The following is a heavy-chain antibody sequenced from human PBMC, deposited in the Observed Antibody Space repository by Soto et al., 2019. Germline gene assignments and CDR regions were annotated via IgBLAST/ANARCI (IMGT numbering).Heavy chain of an antibody. D-gene: IGHD2-15*01. CDR3: AKDPRPAIVVVVAATFLSHFDY. Sequence: EVQLLESGGGLVQPGGSLRLSCAASGFTFSSYAMSWVRQAPGKGLEWVSAISGSGGSTYYADSVKGRFTISRDNSKNTLYLQMNSLRAEDTAVYYCAKDPRPAIVVVVAATFLSHFDYWGQGTLVTVSS. V-gene: IGHV3-23*01. CDR2: ISGSGGST. J-gene: IGHJ4*02. CDR1: GFTFSSYA.